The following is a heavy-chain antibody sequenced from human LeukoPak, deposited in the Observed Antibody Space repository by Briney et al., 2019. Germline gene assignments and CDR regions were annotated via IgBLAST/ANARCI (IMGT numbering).Heavy chain of an antibody. CDR1: GYTFTSYD. D-gene: IGHD5-12*01. Sequence: ASVQVSCKASGYTFTSYDINWVRQATGQGLEWMGWMNPNSGNTGYAQKFRGRVTMTRDTSISTAYMELSSLRSEDTAVYYCAKAGIVATMNADLFDPWGQGTLATVSS. CDR2: MNPNSGNT. CDR3: AKAGIVATMNADLFDP. J-gene: IGHJ5*02. V-gene: IGHV1-8*01.